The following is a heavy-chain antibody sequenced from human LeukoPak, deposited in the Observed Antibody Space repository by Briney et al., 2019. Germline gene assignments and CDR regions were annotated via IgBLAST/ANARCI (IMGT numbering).Heavy chain of an antibody. Sequence: SETLSLTCTVSGGSISRGGYYWSWIRQHPGKGLEWIGYIYYSGSTYYNPSLKSRVTISVDTSKNQFSLKLSSVTAADTAVYYCARAPSSGWTIFDYWGQGTLVTVSS. D-gene: IGHD6-19*01. CDR3: ARAPSSGWTIFDY. CDR1: GGSISRGGYY. V-gene: IGHV4-31*03. J-gene: IGHJ4*02. CDR2: IYYSGST.